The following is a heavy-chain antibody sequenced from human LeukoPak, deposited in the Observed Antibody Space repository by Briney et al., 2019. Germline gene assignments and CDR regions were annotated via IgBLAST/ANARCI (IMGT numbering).Heavy chain of an antibody. CDR1: GGSISSYY. V-gene: IGHV4-59*01. CDR2: IYYSGST. D-gene: IGHD5-24*01. J-gene: IGHJ4*02. Sequence: SETLSLTCTVSGGSISSYYWSWIRQPPGKGLEWIGYIYYSGSTNYHPSLKSRVTISVDTSKNQFSLKLSSVTAAVTAVYYCARDLGGRDGYKYCFDYWGQGTLVTVSS. CDR3: ARDLGGRDGYKYCFDY.